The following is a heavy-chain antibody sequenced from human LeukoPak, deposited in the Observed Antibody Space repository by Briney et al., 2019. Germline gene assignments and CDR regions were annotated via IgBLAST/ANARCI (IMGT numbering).Heavy chain of an antibody. Sequence: GGSLRLSCAASGFTFSRYSMNWVRQAPGKGLEWVSCISSSSSYIYYANSVKGRFTISRDNAKNSLYLQVNSLRAEDTAVYYCVRDYENLTGSKTRFHYWGQGTLVTVSS. CDR2: ISSSSSYI. V-gene: IGHV3-21*01. CDR3: VRDYENLTGSKTRFHY. D-gene: IGHD3-9*01. J-gene: IGHJ4*02. CDR1: GFTFSRYS.